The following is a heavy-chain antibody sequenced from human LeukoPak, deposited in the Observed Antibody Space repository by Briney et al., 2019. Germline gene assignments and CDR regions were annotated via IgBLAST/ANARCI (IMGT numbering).Heavy chain of an antibody. J-gene: IGHJ6*03. V-gene: IGHV1-2*02. CDR3: AREDGSGRINGYYYYYMDV. CDR2: INPNSGGT. CDR1: GYTFTGYY. Sequence: GASVKVSCKASGYTFTGYYMHWVRQAPGQGLEWMGWINPNSGGTNYAQKFQGRVTMTRDTSISTAYMELSRLRSDDTAVYYCAREDGSGRINGYYYYYMDVWGKGTTVTVSS. D-gene: IGHD3-10*01.